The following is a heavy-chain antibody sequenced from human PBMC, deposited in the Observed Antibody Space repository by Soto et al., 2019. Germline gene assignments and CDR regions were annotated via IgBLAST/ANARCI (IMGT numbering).Heavy chain of an antibody. D-gene: IGHD2-2*01. J-gene: IGHJ4*02. CDR1: GGTFNSYT. CDR3: AARSCSTSTCFHRGPY. V-gene: IGHV1-69*02. CDR2: IIPILDMA. Sequence: QVQLVQSAAEMKKPGSSVKVSCKASGGTFNSYTFSWVRQAPGQGLEWMGRIIPILDMATYSQSFQGRVTITANKFTNTVYMELSSLTSEDTALYVCAARSCSTSTCFHRGPYWGQGTLVAVSS.